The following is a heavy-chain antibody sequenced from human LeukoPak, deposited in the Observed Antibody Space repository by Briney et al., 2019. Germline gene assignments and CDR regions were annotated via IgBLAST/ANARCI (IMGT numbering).Heavy chain of an antibody. Sequence: GGSLRLSCAASGFTFSRYSMNWVRQAPGKGLEWVSSISSGSSFMYYADSVKGRFTISRDNSKNTLYLQMNSLRAEDTAVYYCAKGPLVQFDYWGQGTLVTVSS. D-gene: IGHD3-10*01. CDR1: GFTFSRYS. J-gene: IGHJ4*02. CDR2: ISSGSSFM. CDR3: AKGPLVQFDY. V-gene: IGHV3-21*04.